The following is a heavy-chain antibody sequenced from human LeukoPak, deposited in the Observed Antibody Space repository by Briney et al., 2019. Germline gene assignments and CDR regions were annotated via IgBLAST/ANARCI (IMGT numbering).Heavy chain of an antibody. CDR3: ARDLRDYYDSSGYSLWFDP. CDR2: IYYSGST. D-gene: IGHD3-22*01. CDR1: GGSISSYY. V-gene: IGHV4-59*01. J-gene: IGHJ5*02. Sequence: PSETLSLTCTVSGGSISSYYWSWIRQPPGKGLEWIGYIYYSGSTNYNPSLKSRVTISVDTSKNQFSLKLSSVTAADTAVYCCARDLRDYYDSSGYSLWFDPWGQGTLVTVSS.